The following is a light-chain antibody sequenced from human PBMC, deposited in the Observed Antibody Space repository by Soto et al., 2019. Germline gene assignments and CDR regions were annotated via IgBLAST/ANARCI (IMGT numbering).Light chain of an antibody. CDR2: EVT. V-gene: IGLV2-8*01. Sequence: QSVLTQPPSASGSPGQSVTISCTGTSSDVGGFKYISWYQHHPGKAPKLIIYEVTKRPSGVPDRFSGSKSGNTASLTISGLQADDEAEYYCSSYARSNNWSVVFGGGTPLTVL. J-gene: IGLJ2*01. CDR1: SSDVGGFKY. CDR3: SSYARSNNWSVV.